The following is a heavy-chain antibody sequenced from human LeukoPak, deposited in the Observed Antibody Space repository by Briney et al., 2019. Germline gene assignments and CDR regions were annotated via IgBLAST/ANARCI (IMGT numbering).Heavy chain of an antibody. D-gene: IGHD5/OR15-5a*01. CDR1: GGTFSSYA. CDR3: ARDLQSTIHAFDI. J-gene: IGHJ3*02. Sequence: GASVKVSCKASGGTFSSYAISWVRQAPGQGLEWMGGIIPIFGTANYAQKFQGRVTITADESTSTAYMELSSLRSEDTAVYYCARDLQSTIHAFDIWGQGTMVTVSS. V-gene: IGHV1-69*13. CDR2: IIPIFGTA.